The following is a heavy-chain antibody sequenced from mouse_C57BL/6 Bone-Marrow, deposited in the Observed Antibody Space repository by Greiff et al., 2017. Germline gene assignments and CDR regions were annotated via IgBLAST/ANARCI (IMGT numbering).Heavy chain of an antibody. CDR2: IDPETGGT. CDR1: GYTFTDYE. Sequence: QVQLQQSGAELVRPGASVTLSCKASGYTFTDYEMHWVKQTPVHGLEWIGAIDPETGGTAYNQKFKGKAILTADKSSSTAYMELRGLTSEDSAVYFCTREVSYGPPFAYWGQGTLVTVSA. D-gene: IGHD1-1*01. CDR3: TREVSYGPPFAY. J-gene: IGHJ3*01. V-gene: IGHV1-15*01.